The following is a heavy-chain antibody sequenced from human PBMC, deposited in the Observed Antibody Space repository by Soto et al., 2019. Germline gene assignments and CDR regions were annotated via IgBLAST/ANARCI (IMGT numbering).Heavy chain of an antibody. Sequence: GASVKVSCKASGGTFSSYAISWVRQAPGQGLEWMGGIIPIFGTANYAQKFQGRVTITADESTSTAYMELSSLRSEDTAVYYCARGATLQYYYDRSGYGSGAFDIWGQGTMVTVSS. CDR3: ARGATLQYYYDRSGYGSGAFDI. J-gene: IGHJ3*02. D-gene: IGHD3-22*01. CDR2: IIPIFGTA. CDR1: GGTFSSYA. V-gene: IGHV1-69*13.